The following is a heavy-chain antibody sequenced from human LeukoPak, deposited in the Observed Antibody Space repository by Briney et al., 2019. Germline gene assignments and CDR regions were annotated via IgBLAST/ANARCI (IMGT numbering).Heavy chain of an antibody. J-gene: IGHJ4*02. V-gene: IGHV3-23*01. Sequence: QTGGSLRLSCAASGFTFSSYAMSWVRQAPGKGLEWVSAISGSGASTYYADSVKGRFTISRDNSKNTLYLQMNCLRAEDTAVYYCAKDSVTKYDFWSGPTYFVDYWGQGTLVTVSS. CDR1: GFTFSSYA. CDR2: ISGSGAST. CDR3: AKDSVTKYDFWSGPTYFVDY. D-gene: IGHD3-3*01.